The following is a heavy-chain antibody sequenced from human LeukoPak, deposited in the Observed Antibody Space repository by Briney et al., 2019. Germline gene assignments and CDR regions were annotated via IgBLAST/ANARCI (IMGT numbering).Heavy chain of an antibody. CDR2: IRFDGSNK. D-gene: IGHD3-3*01. CDR3: AKDYDFWSGYYSPTRGYFDY. J-gene: IGHJ4*02. CDR1: GFTFSSSG. V-gene: IGHV3-30*02. Sequence: SGGSLRLSCAASGFTFSSSGMHWVRQAPGKGLEWVAFIRFDGSNKYYADSVKGRFTISRDNSKNTLYLQMNSLRAEDAAAYYCAKDYDFWSGYYSPTRGYFDYWGQGTLVTVSS.